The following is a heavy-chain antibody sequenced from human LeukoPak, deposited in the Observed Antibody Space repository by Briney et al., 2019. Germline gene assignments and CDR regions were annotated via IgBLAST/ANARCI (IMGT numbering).Heavy chain of an antibody. Sequence: PGGSLRLSCAASGFTFSSYWMSWVRQAPGKGLEWVAVISYDGSNKYYADSVKGRFTISRDNSKNTLYLQMNSLRAEDTAVYYCARDHIGYSYGYYWGQGTLVTVSS. CDR1: GFTFSSYW. CDR3: ARDHIGYSYGYY. V-gene: IGHV3-30*03. CDR2: ISYDGSNK. J-gene: IGHJ4*02. D-gene: IGHD5-18*01.